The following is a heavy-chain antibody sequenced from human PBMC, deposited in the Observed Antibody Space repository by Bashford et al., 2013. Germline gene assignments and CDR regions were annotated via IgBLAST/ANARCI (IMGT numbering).Heavy chain of an antibody. Sequence: VRQAPGKGLEWVAIIWYDGNTKFYADSVKGRFTISRDNAKNTLYLQMNSLRVEDTAVYYCVRDRPHNWFDPWGQGTLVTVSS. CDR2: IWYDGNTK. D-gene: IGHD6-6*01. J-gene: IGHJ5*02. V-gene: IGHV3-33*01. CDR3: VRDRPHNWFDP.